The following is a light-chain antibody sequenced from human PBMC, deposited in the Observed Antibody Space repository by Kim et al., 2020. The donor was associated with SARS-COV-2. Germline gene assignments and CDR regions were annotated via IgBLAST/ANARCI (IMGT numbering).Light chain of an antibody. CDR2: RNN. J-gene: IGLJ3*02. CDR3: SAWDSSLSAWV. V-gene: IGLV10-54*04. Sequence: RPTAPLTCTGNSNSVGYEGAAWLQQHQGHPPKLLTYRNNNRPSGISDRFSASRSGNTASLTISGLQPEDETDYYCSAWDSSLSAWVFGGGTQLTVL. CDR1: SNSVGYEG.